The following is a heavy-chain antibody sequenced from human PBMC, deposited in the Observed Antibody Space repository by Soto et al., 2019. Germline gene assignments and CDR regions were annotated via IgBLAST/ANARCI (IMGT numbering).Heavy chain of an antibody. CDR2: SIPIFGTA. CDR3: ARGRGYSGDDHYYYFDMDV. Sequence: ASVKVSCKASGGTFNNYPITWVRQAPGEGLEWMGGSIPIFGTANYAQKFQGRVTISVDESTSTAYMELSSLRSEDTDVYYCARGRGYSGDDHYYYFDMDVWGQGTTVTVSS. D-gene: IGHD5-12*01. CDR1: GGTFNNYP. V-gene: IGHV1-69*13. J-gene: IGHJ6*02.